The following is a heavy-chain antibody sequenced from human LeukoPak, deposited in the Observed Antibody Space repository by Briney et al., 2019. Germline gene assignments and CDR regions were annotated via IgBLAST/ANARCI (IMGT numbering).Heavy chain of an antibody. V-gene: IGHV3-23*01. D-gene: IGHD6-19*01. Sequence: QPGGSLRLSCSASGFTSTSYAMSWVRQGPGKGLEWVSVISDSGGSTYYADSVKGRFTISRDNSKNTLYLQMNSLRADDTAVYYCAKRRWLGGIGVADPFDYWGQGTLVTVSS. CDR3: AKRRWLGGIGVADPFDY. J-gene: IGHJ4*02. CDR2: ISDSGGST. CDR1: GFTSTSYA.